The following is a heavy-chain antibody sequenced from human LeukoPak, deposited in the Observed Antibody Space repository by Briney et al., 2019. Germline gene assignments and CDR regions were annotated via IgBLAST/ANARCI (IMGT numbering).Heavy chain of an antibody. CDR3: ARGNIVVEASVPEYYFDY. D-gene: IGHD2-15*01. CDR2: INPYSGGT. J-gene: IGHJ4*02. Sequence: ASVKVSCKASGYTFTGYYMHWVRQAPGQGLEWMGWINPYSGGTNYAQKFQGSVTMTRDASISTAYLEVSGLTSDDTAVYYCARGNIVVEASVPEYYFDYWGQGTLVTVSS. CDR1: GYTFTGYY. V-gene: IGHV1-2*02.